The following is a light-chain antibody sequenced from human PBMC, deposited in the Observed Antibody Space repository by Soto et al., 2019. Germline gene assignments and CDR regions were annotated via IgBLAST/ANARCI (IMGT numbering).Light chain of an antibody. CDR3: CSYAGSSIVV. CDR1: SSDVGSHNL. J-gene: IGLJ2*01. Sequence: QSVLTQPASVSGSPGQSMTISCTGSSSDVGSHNLVSWYQQHPGKAPKLMIYDVSKRPSGVSNRFSGSKSGNTASLTISGLQAEDEADYCCCSYAGSSIVVFGGGTKLTVL. CDR2: DVS. V-gene: IGLV2-23*02.